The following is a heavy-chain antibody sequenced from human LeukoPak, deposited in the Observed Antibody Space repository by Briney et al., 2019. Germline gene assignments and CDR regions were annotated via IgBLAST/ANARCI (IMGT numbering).Heavy chain of an antibody. D-gene: IGHD5-18*01. CDR1: GFTFSSYW. V-gene: IGHV3-74*01. J-gene: IGHJ4*02. Sequence: GGSLRLSCAASGFTFSSYWMHWVRQAPGKGLVWVSRINSDGSSTSYADSVKGRFTISRDNAKNTLYLQMNSLRAEDTAVYYCARXGYSFXHDFDYRGQGTLVTVSX. CDR3: ARXGYSFXHDFDY. CDR2: INSDGSST.